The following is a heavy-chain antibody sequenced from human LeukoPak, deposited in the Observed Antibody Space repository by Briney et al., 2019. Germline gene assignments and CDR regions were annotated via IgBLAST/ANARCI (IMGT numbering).Heavy chain of an antibody. CDR1: GFTFNNYA. D-gene: IGHD6-13*01. V-gene: IGHV3-30-3*01. Sequence: GGSLRLSCAASGFTFNNYAMHWVRQASGKGLEWVAVISYDGSNKYYADSVKGRFTISRDNSKNTLYLQMNSLRGEDTAMYYCARVYSWSQYYFDYWGQGTLVTVSS. CDR3: ARVYSWSQYYFDY. J-gene: IGHJ4*02. CDR2: ISYDGSNK.